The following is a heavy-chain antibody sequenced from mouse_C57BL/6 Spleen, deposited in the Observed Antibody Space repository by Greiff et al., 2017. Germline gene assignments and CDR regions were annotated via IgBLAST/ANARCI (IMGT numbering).Heavy chain of an antibody. J-gene: IGHJ4*01. Sequence: DVKLVESGGGLVKPGGSLKLSCAASGFTFSSYAMSWVRQTPEKRLEWVATISDGGSYTYYPDNVKGRFTISRDNAKNNLYLQMSHLKSEDTAMYYCARGYAMDYWGQGTSGTVSS. V-gene: IGHV5-4*03. CDR1: GFTFSSYA. CDR2: ISDGGSYT. CDR3: ARGYAMDY.